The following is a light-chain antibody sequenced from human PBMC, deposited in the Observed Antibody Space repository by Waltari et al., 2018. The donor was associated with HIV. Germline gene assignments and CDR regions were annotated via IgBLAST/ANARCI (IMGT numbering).Light chain of an antibody. CDR3: CSYTIANTFV. Sequence: QSALTQPPSVSGSPGQSVTISCPGTISDVGIYNRVSWYQQSPGTAPKLIIFEATKRPSGVPDRFSGSKSDNTASLTISGLQAEDEADYYCCSYTIANTFVFGTGTMVTVL. V-gene: IGLV2-18*02. CDR2: EAT. J-gene: IGLJ1*01. CDR1: ISDVGIYNR.